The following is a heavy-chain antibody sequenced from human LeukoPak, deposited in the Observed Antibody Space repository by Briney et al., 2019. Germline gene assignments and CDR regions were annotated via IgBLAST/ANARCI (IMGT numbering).Heavy chain of an antibody. J-gene: IGHJ4*02. V-gene: IGHV4-39*01. CDR1: GGSISSSSYY. Sequence: SETLSLTCTVSGGSISSSSYYWGWIRQPPGKGLEWIGSIYYSGSTYYNPSLKSRVTISVDTSKNQFSLKLSSVTAADTAVYYCARHASPSGPFDYWGQGTLVTVSS. CDR3: ARHASPSGPFDY. D-gene: IGHD1-26*01. CDR2: IYYSGST.